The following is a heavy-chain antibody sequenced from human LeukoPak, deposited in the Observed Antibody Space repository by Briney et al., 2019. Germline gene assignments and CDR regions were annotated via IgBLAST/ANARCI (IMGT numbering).Heavy chain of an antibody. CDR2: IYYTGTT. Sequence: SETLSLTCTVSGGPVSGYYWSWIRQPPGKGLEWIGWIYYTGTTNYNSSLKSRVTISVDTSKNQFSLKLSSVTAADTAVYYCAGYRGAYCSGGSCYSVRYWGQGTLVTVSS. J-gene: IGHJ4*02. CDR3: AGYRGAYCSGGSCYSVRY. D-gene: IGHD2-15*01. V-gene: IGHV4-59*02. CDR1: GGPVSGYY.